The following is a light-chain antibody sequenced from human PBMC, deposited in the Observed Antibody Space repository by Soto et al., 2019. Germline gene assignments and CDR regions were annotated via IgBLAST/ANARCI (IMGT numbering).Light chain of an antibody. CDR3: QQYGSSPWT. CDR2: GAS. CDR1: ESLSSSN. J-gene: IGKJ1*01. V-gene: IGKV3-20*01. Sequence: EIVLTQSPGTLCLSPGERATLSCRASESLSSSNLAWYQQKPGQAPRLLIYGASSRATGIPDRFSGSGSGTDFTLTISRLEPEDFAVYYCQQYGSSPWTFGQGTKVDIK.